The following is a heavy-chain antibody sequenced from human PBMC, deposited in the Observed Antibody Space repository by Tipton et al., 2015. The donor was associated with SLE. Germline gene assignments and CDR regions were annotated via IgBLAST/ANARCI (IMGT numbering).Heavy chain of an antibody. J-gene: IGHJ5*02. Sequence: TLSLTCTVSGGSISSHYWSWIRQPPGKGLEWIGYIYYSGSTNYNPALKSRVTISVDTSKNQFSLKLSSVTAADTAVYYCARKEIQSWFDPWGQGTLVTVSS. CDR2: IYYSGST. D-gene: IGHD5-18*01. CDR3: ARKEIQSWFDP. CDR1: GGSISSHY. V-gene: IGHV4-59*11.